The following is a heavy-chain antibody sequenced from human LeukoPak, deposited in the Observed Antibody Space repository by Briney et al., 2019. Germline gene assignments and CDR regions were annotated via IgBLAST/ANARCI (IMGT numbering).Heavy chain of an antibody. D-gene: IGHD5-18*01. J-gene: IGHJ4*02. V-gene: IGHV1-24*01. CDR1: GYTLTELS. Sequence: GASVKVSCKVSGYTLTELSMHWVRQAPGKGLEWMGGFDPEDGETIYAQKFQGRVTMTEDTSTDTAYMELSSLRSEDTAVYYCATDNGYRYYFDYWGQGTLVTASS. CDR2: FDPEDGET. CDR3: ATDNGYRYYFDY.